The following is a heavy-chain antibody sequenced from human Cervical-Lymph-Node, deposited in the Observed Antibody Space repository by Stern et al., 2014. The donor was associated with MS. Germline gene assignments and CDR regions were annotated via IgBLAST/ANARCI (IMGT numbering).Heavy chain of an antibody. CDR3: ARSPLTYGRYVMDV. CDR2: ISSSGTTI. V-gene: IGHV3-48*01. J-gene: IGHJ6*02. Sequence: EVQLVQSGGGLVQPGGSLRLTCAASGFTFSSYSMNWVRQAPGKGLEWVSYISSSGTTIYYADSVKGRFIISRDNATKTLYLQMNSLRAGDTAVYYCARSPLTYGRYVMDVWGQGTTVTVSS. CDR1: GFTFSSYS. D-gene: IGHD4-17*01.